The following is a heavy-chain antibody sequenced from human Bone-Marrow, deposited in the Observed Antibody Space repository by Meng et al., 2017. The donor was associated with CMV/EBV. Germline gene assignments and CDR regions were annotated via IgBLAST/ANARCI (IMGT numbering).Heavy chain of an antibody. CDR2: IRYDGSNK. D-gene: IGHD3-9*01. V-gene: IGHV3-30*02. Sequence: GGSLRLSCAASGFTFSSYGMHWVRQAPGEGLEWVAFIRYDGSNKYYADSVKGRFTISRDNSKNTLYLQMNSLRAEDTAVYYCAKNLFNGILTGYSISSYYYYGMDVWGQGTTVTVSS. CDR3: AKNLFNGILTGYSISSYYYYGMDV. CDR1: GFTFSSYG. J-gene: IGHJ6*02.